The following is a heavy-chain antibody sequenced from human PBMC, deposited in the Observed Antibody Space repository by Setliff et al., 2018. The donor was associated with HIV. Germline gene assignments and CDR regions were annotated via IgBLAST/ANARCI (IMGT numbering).Heavy chain of an antibody. V-gene: IGHV3-74*01. CDR2: ISNDGTRT. D-gene: IGHD2-21*02. CDR1: GFTFSSYW. CDR3: ARTCGGDCFDAFDI. Sequence: PGGSLRLSCAASGFTFSSYWMHWVRQAPGKGLVWVSHISNDGTRTNYADSVKGRFSISRDNAKNTLYLQMNNLRAEDTAVYYCARTCGGDCFDAFDIWGQGTMVTVSS. J-gene: IGHJ3*02.